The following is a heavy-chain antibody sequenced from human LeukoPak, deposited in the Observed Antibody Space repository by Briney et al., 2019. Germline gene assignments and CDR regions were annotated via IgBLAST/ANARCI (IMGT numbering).Heavy chain of an antibody. Sequence: EGSLRLSCAASGFTVSSNYRSWVRQAPGKGLEWFSVIYSGGSTYYADSVKGRFTISRDNSKNTLYLQMNSLRAEDTAVYYCARERRIVVVPGRSYYYYMDVWGKGTTVTVSS. CDR3: ARERRIVVVPGRSYYYYMDV. V-gene: IGHV3-53*05. D-gene: IGHD2-2*01. CDR1: GFTVSSNY. J-gene: IGHJ6*03. CDR2: IYSGGST.